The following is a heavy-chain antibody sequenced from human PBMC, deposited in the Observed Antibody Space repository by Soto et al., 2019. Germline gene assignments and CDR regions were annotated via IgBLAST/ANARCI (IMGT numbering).Heavy chain of an antibody. D-gene: IGHD2-15*01. CDR2: INYSGST. CDR1: GGSISTYNY. CDR3: VVAATPHSAFDI. Sequence: PSETLSLTCTVSGGSISTYNYWGWIRQPPGKGLEWIGNINYSGSTNYNPSLKSRVTISIDTSKNQFSLKLSSVTAADTAVYYCVVAATPHSAFDIWGQGTMVTVSS. J-gene: IGHJ3*02. V-gene: IGHV4-59*08.